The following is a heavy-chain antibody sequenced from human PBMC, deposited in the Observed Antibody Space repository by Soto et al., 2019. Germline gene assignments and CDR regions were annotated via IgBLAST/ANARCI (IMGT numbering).Heavy chain of an antibody. CDR1: GFTFSSYS. Sequence: GGSLRLSCAASGFTFSSYSMNWVRQAPGKGLEWVSSISSSSSYIYYADSVKGRFTISRDNAKNSLYLQMNSLRAEDTAVYYCARDQVVVVPAAISAFDICGQGTMVPVSS. D-gene: IGHD2-2*01. CDR2: ISSSSSYI. CDR3: ARDQVVVVPAAISAFDI. J-gene: IGHJ3*02. V-gene: IGHV3-21*01.